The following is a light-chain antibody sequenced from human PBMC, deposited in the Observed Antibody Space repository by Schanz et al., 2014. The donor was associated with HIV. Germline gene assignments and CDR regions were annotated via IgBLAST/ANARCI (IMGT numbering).Light chain of an antibody. CDR2: GTS. J-gene: IGKJ1*01. CDR1: QSVTSNY. CDR3: QQYGSSPLT. V-gene: IGKV3-20*01. Sequence: EIVLTQSPGSLSLSPGERATLSCRASQSVTSNYLAWYQQKPGQAPRLLLYGTSSRATGIPDRFSGSGSGADFTLTISRLEPEDFAVYYCQQYGSSPLTFGQGTKVESK.